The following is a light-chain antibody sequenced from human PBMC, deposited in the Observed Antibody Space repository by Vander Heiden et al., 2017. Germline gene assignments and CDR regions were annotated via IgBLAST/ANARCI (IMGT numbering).Light chain of an antibody. CDR3: QVSDSRSDHVL. CDR1: NIGSKS. CDR2: GDR. Sequence: SYVLPQPPSVSVAPGQTARITCGGDNIGSKSVHWYQQRPGQAPVLVVYGDRDRPSGIPERFSGSNSGNTATLTISGVEAGEEAAYYCQVSDSRSDHVLFGGGTKLTVL. J-gene: IGLJ2*01. V-gene: IGLV3-21*02.